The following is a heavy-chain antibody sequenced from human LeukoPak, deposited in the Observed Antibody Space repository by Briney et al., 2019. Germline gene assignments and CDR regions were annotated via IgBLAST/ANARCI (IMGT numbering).Heavy chain of an antibody. CDR3: AREFWGTMVRGAAMDV. Sequence: SVKVSCKASGGTLNSYTINRVRQAPGEGLEWMGTIIPAFGIPNYAQRFKDRVTITADKSTSTAYMELSSLRSEDTAVYYCAREFWGTMVRGAAMDVWGQGTTVTVSS. V-gene: IGHV1-69*02. J-gene: IGHJ6*02. CDR1: GGTLNSYT. CDR2: IIPAFGIP. D-gene: IGHD3-10*01.